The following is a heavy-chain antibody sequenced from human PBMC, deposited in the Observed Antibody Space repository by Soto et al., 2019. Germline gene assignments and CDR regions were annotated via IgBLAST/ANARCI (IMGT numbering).Heavy chain of an antibody. CDR3: ARGTTAREPTYYYYGMDV. CDR1: GGTFSSYA. CDR2: IIPIFGTA. Sequence: QVQLVQSGAEVKKPGSSVKVSCKASGGTFSSYAISWVRQAPGQGLEWMGGIIPIFGTANYAQKFQGRVTITADESTSTAYMELSSLRSEDTAVYYWARGTTAREPTYYYYGMDVWGQGTTVTVSS. J-gene: IGHJ6*02. D-gene: IGHD4-4*01. V-gene: IGHV1-69*01.